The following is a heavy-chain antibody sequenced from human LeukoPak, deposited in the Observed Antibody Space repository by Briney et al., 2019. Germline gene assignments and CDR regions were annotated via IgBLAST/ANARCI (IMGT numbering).Heavy chain of an antibody. D-gene: IGHD4-11*01. CDR3: ARERYSNYEGVYYYYGMDV. CDR2: IYISGST. CDR1: GGSISSYY. V-gene: IGHV4-4*07. J-gene: IGHJ6*02. Sequence: SETLSLTCTVSGGSISSYYWSWIRQPAGKGLEWIGRIYISGSTNYNPSLKSRVTMSVDTSKNQFSLKLSSVTAADTAVYYCARERYSNYEGVYYYYGMDVWGQGTTVTVSS.